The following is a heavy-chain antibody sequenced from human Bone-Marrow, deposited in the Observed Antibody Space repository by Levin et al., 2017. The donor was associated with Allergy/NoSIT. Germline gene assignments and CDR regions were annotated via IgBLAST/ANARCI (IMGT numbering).Heavy chain of an antibody. CDR3: AKDHGSTGWPNFDA. J-gene: IGHJ4*02. D-gene: IGHD6-19*01. CDR1: GFTFSRFA. V-gene: IGHV3-23*01. Sequence: HPGGSLRLSCAASGFTFSRFAMSWVRQAPGKGLEWVASVNNGGNAYYADYLMGRFSISSDTCKDTLYLQMDNLRVEDSAVYYCAKDHGSTGWPNFDAWGQGSRVSVSS. CDR2: VNNGGNA.